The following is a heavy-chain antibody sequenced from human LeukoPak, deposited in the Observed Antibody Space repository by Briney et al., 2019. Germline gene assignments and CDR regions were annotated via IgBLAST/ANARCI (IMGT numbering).Heavy chain of an antibody. CDR3: ARDREMATTYYFDY. CDR2: INPNSGGT. V-gene: IGHV1-2*02. D-gene: IGHD5-24*01. Sequence: ASVKVSCKASGYTFTGYYMHWVRQAPGQGLEWMGWINPNSGGTNYAQKFQGRVTITRDTSISTAYMELSRLRSDDTAVYYCARDREMATTYYFDYWGQGTLVTVSS. CDR1: GYTFTGYY. J-gene: IGHJ4*02.